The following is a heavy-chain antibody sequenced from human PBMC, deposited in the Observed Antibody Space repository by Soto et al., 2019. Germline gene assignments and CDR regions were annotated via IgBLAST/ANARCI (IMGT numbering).Heavy chain of an antibody. CDR2: IGGSGGNR. CDR3: ARVASDYINSVDH. Sequence: EVQLLESGGGLVQPGGSLRLSCAASGFTFNAYAMTWVRQAPGKGLEWVSAIGGSGGNRYYAASVKGRFTISRANSKDTVDLQMNRLRVEDTAVYYCARVASDYINSVDHWGQGILVTVSS. D-gene: IGHD4-4*01. J-gene: IGHJ4*02. V-gene: IGHV3-23*01. CDR1: GFTFNAYA.